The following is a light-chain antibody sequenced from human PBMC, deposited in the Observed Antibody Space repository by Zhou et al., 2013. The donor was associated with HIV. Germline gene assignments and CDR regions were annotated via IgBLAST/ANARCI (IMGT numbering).Light chain of an antibody. CDR3: QQYTDWPPIT. CDR1: QSIGSN. CDR2: GAS. V-gene: IGKV3-15*01. Sequence: EIVMTQSPATLSVSPGERATLSCRASQSIGSNLAWYQQKPGQAPRLLIYGASTRAAGIPARFSGSGSGTEFTLTISSLQSEDLAVYYCQQYTDWPPITFGPGTKVDI. J-gene: IGKJ3*01.